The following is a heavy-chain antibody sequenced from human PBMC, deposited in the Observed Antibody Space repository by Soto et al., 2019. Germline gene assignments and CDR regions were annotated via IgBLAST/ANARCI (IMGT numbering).Heavy chain of an antibody. Sequence: SETLSLTCAVYGGSFSVYYLSWIRQPPGKGLEWIGEINHSGSTNYNPSLKSRVTISVDTSKNQFSLKLSSVTAADTAVYYCARAARRDIVVVVAHKLHNWFDPWGQGTLVTVSS. CDR2: INHSGST. CDR1: GGSFSVYY. D-gene: IGHD2-15*01. CDR3: ARAARRDIVVVVAHKLHNWFDP. V-gene: IGHV4-34*01. J-gene: IGHJ5*02.